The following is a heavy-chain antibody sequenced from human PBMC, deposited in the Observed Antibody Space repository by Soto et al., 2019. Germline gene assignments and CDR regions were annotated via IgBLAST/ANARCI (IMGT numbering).Heavy chain of an antibody. J-gene: IGHJ3*02. Sequence: QVQLVESGGGVVQPGRSLRLSCAASGFTFSSYGMHWVRQAPGKGLEWVAVISDDGSNKDYADSVKGRFTISRDNSKNTLYLQMSSLRAEDTAVYYCANLYSSSSVAFDIWGQGTMGTGSS. CDR3: ANLYSSSSVAFDI. CDR1: GFTFSSYG. CDR2: ISDDGSNK. D-gene: IGHD6-6*01. V-gene: IGHV3-30*18.